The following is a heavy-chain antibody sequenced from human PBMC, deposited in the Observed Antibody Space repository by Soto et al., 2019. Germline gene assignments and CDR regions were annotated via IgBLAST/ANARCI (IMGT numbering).Heavy chain of an antibody. CDR2: ISGSGGST. V-gene: IGHV3-23*01. Sequence: EVQLLESGGGLVQPGGSLRLSCTDSGFIFSSFAMNWVRQAPGKGLEWVSTISGSGGSTYYADSVRGRFTISIDHSKNTLFMQMPSLRADDTAVYFCAKDPLGGIAPDGINYCGQGTLVTVSS. J-gene: IGHJ4*02. CDR3: AKDPLGGIAPDGINY. CDR1: GFIFSSFA. D-gene: IGHD6-13*01.